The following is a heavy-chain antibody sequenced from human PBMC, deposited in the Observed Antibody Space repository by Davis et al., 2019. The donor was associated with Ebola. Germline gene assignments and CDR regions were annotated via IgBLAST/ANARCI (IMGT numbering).Heavy chain of an antibody. CDR3: VRHASRAGPYYGMDV. CDR2: IYYSGST. CDR1: GGSISSNAYY. J-gene: IGHJ6*01. Sequence: GSLRLSCSVSGGSISSNAYYWAWIRQPPGRRLEWIGNIYYSGSTYYNPSLQSRVTLSVDRSKNQFSLQLTSVTAADTAIYYCVRHASRAGPYYGMDVWGQGTTVTVSS. V-gene: IGHV4-39*01.